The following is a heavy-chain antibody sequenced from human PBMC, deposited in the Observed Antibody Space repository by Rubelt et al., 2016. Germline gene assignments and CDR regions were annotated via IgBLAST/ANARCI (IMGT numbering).Heavy chain of an antibody. CDR1: STSGVG. D-gene: IGHD3-3*01. V-gene: IGHV2-5*01. Sequence: STSGVGVGWIRQPPEKALEWLALIYWNDDRRYRPSLKSRLTITKDTSKNQLVLTMTNMDPVDTATYYCTRTAWSDYYKHCGQGTLVTVAS. J-gene: IGHJ1*01. CDR2: IYWNDDR. CDR3: TRTAWSDYYKH.